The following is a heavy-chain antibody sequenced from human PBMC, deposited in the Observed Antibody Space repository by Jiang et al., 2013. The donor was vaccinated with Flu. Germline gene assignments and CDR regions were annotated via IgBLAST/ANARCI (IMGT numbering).Heavy chain of an antibody. CDR3: ARPPGVGATVWRDAFDI. D-gene: IGHD1-26*01. CDR1: GFTFSRYG. Sequence: VQLVESGGGVVQPGRSLRLSCAASGFTFSRYGMHWVRQAPGKGLEWVAVISYDGSNKDYADSVKGRFTISRDNSKNTLYLQMNSLRDEDTAVYYCARPPGVGATVWRDAFDIWG. V-gene: IGHV3-30-3*01. CDR2: ISYDGSNK. J-gene: IGHJ3*02.